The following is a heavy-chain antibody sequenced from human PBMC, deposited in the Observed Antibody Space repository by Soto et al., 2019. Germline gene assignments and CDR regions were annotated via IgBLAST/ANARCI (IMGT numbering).Heavy chain of an antibody. J-gene: IGHJ6*02. CDR2: INPIFGTA. D-gene: IGHD1-7*01. CDR1: GYTFSGFY. CDR3: ARGGGELELLEDYYYYGMDV. V-gene: IGHV1-69*13. Sequence: GASVKVSCKASGYTFSGFYMHWVRQAPGQGLEWMGWINPIFGTANYAQKFQGRVTITADESTSTAYMELSRLRSEDTAVYYCARGGGELELLEDYYYYGMDVWGQGTTVTVSS.